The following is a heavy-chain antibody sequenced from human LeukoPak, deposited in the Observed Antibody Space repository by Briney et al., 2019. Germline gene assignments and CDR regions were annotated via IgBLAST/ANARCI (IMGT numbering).Heavy chain of an antibody. V-gene: IGHV3-23*01. Sequence: PGGSLRLSCAASGFTFSSYAMSWVRQAPGKGLEWVSAISGSGGSTYYAGSVKGRFTISRDNSKNTLYLQMNGLRAEDTAVYYCAKDYRITMVRGVILVFDYWGQGTLVTVSS. J-gene: IGHJ4*02. CDR1: GFTFSSYA. CDR2: ISGSGGST. CDR3: AKDYRITMVRGVILVFDY. D-gene: IGHD3-10*01.